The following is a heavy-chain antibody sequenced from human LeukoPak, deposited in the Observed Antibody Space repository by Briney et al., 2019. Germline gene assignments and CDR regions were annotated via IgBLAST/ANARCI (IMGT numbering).Heavy chain of an antibody. Sequence: SETLSLTCTVSGGSISSSSYYWGWIRQPPGKGLEWIGSIYYSGSTYYNPSLKSRVTISVDTSKNQFSLKLSSVTAADTAVYYCARQGIAVAGFDYWGQGTLVTVSS. D-gene: IGHD6-19*01. CDR2: IYYSGST. CDR3: ARQGIAVAGFDY. J-gene: IGHJ4*02. V-gene: IGHV4-39*01. CDR1: GGSISSSSYY.